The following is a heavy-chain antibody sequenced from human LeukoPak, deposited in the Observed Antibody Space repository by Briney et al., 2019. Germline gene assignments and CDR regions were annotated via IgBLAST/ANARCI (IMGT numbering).Heavy chain of an antibody. Sequence: SVKVSCKASGGTFSSYAISWVRQAPGQGLEWMGRIIPIFGSANYAQKFQGRVTITTDESTGTAYMELSSLRSEDTAVYYCARDSGGERIQLWYFDHWGQGTLVTVSS. CDR3: ARDSGGERIQLWYFDH. CDR1: GGTFSSYA. D-gene: IGHD5-18*01. V-gene: IGHV1-69*05. CDR2: IIPIFGSA. J-gene: IGHJ4*02.